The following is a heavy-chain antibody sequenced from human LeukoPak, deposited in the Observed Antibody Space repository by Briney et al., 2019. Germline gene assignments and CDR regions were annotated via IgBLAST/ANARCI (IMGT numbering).Heavy chain of an antibody. V-gene: IGHV4-34*01. CDR2: INHRGST. CDR1: GGSFSGYY. Sequence: PSETLSLTCAVYGGSFSGYYWNWIRQPPGKGLEWIGEINHRGSTNYNQSLKSRVTISVDTSKNQFSLQLSSVTAADTAVYYCARGARYDVLTGYYAEDNCFDPWGQGTLVTVSS. J-gene: IGHJ5*02. D-gene: IGHD3-9*01. CDR3: ARGARYDVLTGYYAEDNCFDP.